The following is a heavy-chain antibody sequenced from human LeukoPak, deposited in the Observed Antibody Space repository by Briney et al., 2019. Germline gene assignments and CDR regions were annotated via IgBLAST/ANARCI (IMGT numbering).Heavy chain of an antibody. Sequence: GASVKVSCKASGYTFTGYYMHWVRQAPGQGLEWMGWINPNSGGTNYAQKFQGWVTMTRDTSISTAYMELSRLRSDDTAVYYCARDSERWFGNYYYYGMDVWGQGTTVTVSS. J-gene: IGHJ6*02. CDR1: GYTFTGYY. V-gene: IGHV1-2*04. CDR3: ARDSERWFGNYYYYGMDV. D-gene: IGHD3-10*01. CDR2: INPNSGGT.